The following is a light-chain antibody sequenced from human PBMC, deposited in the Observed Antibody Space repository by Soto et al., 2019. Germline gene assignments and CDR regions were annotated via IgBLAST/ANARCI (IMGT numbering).Light chain of an antibody. CDR1: QTLLHSNGYNY. J-gene: IGKJ1*01. CDR2: LGS. V-gene: IGKV2-28*01. CDR3: MQSLQTPWT. Sequence: DIVMTPSPLSLPVTPGEPASISCRSSQTLLHSNGYNYLDWYLQKPGQSPQLLISLGSDRASGVPDRFSGSGSGTDFTLKISRVEAEDVGVYYCMQSLQTPWTFGQGTNVGIK.